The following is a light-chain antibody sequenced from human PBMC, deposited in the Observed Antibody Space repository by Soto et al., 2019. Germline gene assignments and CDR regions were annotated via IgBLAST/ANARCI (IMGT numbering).Light chain of an antibody. CDR2: DAV. CDR1: QTITISN. J-gene: IGKJ4*01. V-gene: IGKV3-11*01. CDR3: QQRNDWPLT. Sequence: EIVLTQSPAILSLSPGERATLSCRASQTITISNLAWYQQKSGQAPRLLIYDAVNRATGIPARFSGSGSGTDFTLTISSLEPDDFAVYYCQQRNDWPLTFGGGTKVEIK.